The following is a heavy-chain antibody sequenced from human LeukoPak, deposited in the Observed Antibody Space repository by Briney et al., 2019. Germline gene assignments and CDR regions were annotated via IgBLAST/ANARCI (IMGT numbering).Heavy chain of an antibody. CDR1: GDNYNSYN. D-gene: IGHD2-15*01. CDR2: INPSGGST. CDR3: ASQWGGEPYFDD. J-gene: IGHJ4*02. V-gene: IGHV1-46*02. Sequence: GASVKVSCKSSGDNYNSYNFHWVRQAPGQGLEWMGVINPSGGSTTYAQKFQGTLTMTRDTSTRLVYMELSSLSSEDTAVYYCASQWGGEPYFDDWGQGTLVTVSP.